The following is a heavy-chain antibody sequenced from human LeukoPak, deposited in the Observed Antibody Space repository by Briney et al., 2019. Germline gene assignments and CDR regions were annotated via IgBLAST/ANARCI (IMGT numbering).Heavy chain of an antibody. Sequence: PGGSLRLSCAASGFIFSDYGMHWVRQPPGKGLVWVSRIYVDGRTTNYADSVKGRFTISRDNAKNTVYLEMNSLSVEDTATYYCIRDFRSADLWGQGTLVTVTS. V-gene: IGHV3-74*01. CDR2: IYVDGRTT. CDR1: GFIFSDYG. CDR3: IRDFRSADL. J-gene: IGHJ5*02.